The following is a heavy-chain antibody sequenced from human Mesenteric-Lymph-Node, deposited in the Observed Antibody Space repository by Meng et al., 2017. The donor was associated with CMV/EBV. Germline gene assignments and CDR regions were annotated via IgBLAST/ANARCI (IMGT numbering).Heavy chain of an antibody. D-gene: IGHD3-22*01. Sequence: EACGFTFRSYSMNWIRQAPGKGLEGVSLINSGGETTYYADSVKGRFTISRDNSKNTLYLQMNSLRAEDTAVYYCATKLGGNYPFDFWGQGTLVTVSS. J-gene: IGHJ4*02. CDR1: GFTFRSYS. CDR2: INSGGETT. V-gene: IGHV3-23*01. CDR3: ATKLGGNYPFDF.